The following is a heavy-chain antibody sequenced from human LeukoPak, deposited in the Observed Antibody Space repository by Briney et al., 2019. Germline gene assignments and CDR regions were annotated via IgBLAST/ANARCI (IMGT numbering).Heavy chain of an antibody. D-gene: IGHD3-16*01. J-gene: IGHJ3*02. Sequence: GGSLRLSCSASGFTVSSNDMSWVRQAPGKGLDWVSVIYGGGRTFSMKGRFTICRDNSKNTLYLQMNSLRPEDTAVYYCARGGGDDAFDIWGQGTMVTVSS. CDR3: ARGGGDDAFDI. CDR1: GFTVSSND. V-gene: IGHV3-66*01. CDR2: IYGGGRT.